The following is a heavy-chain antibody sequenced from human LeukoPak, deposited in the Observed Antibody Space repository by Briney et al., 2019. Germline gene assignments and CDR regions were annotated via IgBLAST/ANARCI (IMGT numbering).Heavy chain of an antibody. J-gene: IGHJ4*02. Sequence: PSETLSLTCTVSGGSTSSYYWSWIRQPAGKGLEWIGRIYTSGSTNYNPSLKSRVTMSVDTSKNQFSLKLSSVTAADTAVYYCARDEGCTNGVCQPYYFDYWGQGTLVTVSS. V-gene: IGHV4-4*07. D-gene: IGHD2-8*01. CDR3: ARDEGCTNGVCQPYYFDY. CDR1: GGSTSSYY. CDR2: IYTSGST.